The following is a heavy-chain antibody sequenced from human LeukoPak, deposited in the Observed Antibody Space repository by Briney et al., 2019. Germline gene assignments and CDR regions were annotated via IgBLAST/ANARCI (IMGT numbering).Heavy chain of an antibody. D-gene: IGHD2-2*01. Sequence: SVKVSCKASGGTFNNYAISWVRQAPGQGLEWMGWINPNSGGTNYAQKFQGRVTMTRDTSISTAYMELSRLRSDDTAVYYCARGSIVVVPAASVFDPWGQGTLVTVSS. J-gene: IGHJ5*02. CDR1: GGTFNNYA. CDR3: ARGSIVVVPAASVFDP. V-gene: IGHV1-2*02. CDR2: INPNSGGT.